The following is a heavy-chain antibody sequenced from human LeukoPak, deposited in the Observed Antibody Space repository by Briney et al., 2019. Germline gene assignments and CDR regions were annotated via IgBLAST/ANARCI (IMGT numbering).Heavy chain of an antibody. D-gene: IGHD6-13*01. CDR3: ARLPSSSWLNWFDP. CDR1: GGSISSSSYY. Sequence: KPSETLSLTCTVSGGSISSSSYYWGWIRQPPGKGLEWIRSIYYSGNTYYNPSLKSRVTVSVDTSKNQFSLKLNSVTAADTAVYYCARLPSSSWLNWFDPWGQGTLVTVSS. V-gene: IGHV4-39*01. CDR2: IYYSGNT. J-gene: IGHJ5*02.